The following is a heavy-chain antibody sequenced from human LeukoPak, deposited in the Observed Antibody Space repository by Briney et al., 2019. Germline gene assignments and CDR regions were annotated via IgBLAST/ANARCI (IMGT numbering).Heavy chain of an antibody. CDR3: ARDWDAYGSGSSLDS. CDR2: ICHDGRNK. J-gene: IGHJ4*02. CDR1: GFTFSTYG. D-gene: IGHD3-10*01. V-gene: IGHV3-33*01. Sequence: GGPLRLSRAASGFTFSTYGIHWVRQGPPKGLDWVAVICHDGRNKAYGDCAKGRFTISRENSKNLVHLQMNSLSPEDTAVYYCARDWDAYGSGSSLDSWGQGTLVTVSS.